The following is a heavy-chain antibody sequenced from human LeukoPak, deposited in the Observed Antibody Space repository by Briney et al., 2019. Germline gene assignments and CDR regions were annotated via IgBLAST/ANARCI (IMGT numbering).Heavy chain of an antibody. J-gene: IGHJ4*02. V-gene: IGHV3-21*01. D-gene: IGHD3-9*01. CDR3: ARTYYDILTGYNPYSDY. Sequence: NPGGSLRLSCAASGFTFNTYTMNWVRQAPGKGLEWVSSITASSTAIYSADSVKGRFTISRDNAKNFLYLQMNSLRAEDTAVYYCARTYYDILTGYNPYSDYWGQGILVTVSS. CDR2: ITASSTAI. CDR1: GFTFNTYT.